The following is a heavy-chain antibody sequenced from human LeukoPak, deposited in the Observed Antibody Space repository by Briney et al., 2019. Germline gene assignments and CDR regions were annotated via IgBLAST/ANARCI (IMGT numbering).Heavy chain of an antibody. J-gene: IGHJ4*02. Sequence: ASVKVSCKVSGYTLTELSMHWVRQAPGKGLEWMGGFDPEDGETIYAQKFQGRVTMTEDTSTDTAYMELSSLRSEDTAVYYCATEQIPTVVRDVAFDYWGQGTLVTVSS. V-gene: IGHV1-24*01. D-gene: IGHD6-6*01. CDR3: ATEQIPTVVRDVAFDY. CDR2: FDPEDGET. CDR1: GYTLTELS.